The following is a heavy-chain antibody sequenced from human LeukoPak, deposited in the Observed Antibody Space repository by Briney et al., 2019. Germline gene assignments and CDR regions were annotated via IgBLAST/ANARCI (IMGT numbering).Heavy chain of an antibody. CDR2: IGSSSSYI. J-gene: IGHJ4*02. D-gene: IGHD4-23*01. V-gene: IGHV3-21*01. CDR1: GFTFSSYS. CDR3: EAHYGGNSGRGYYFDY. Sequence: GGSLRLSCAASGFTFSSYSMNWVRQAPGKGLEWVSSIGSSSSYIYYADSVKGRFTISRDNAKNSLYLQMNSLRAEDTAVYYCEAHYGGNSGRGYYFDYWGQGTLVTVSS.